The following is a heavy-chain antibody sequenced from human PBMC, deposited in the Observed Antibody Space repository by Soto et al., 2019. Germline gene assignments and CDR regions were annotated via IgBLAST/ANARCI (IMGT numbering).Heavy chain of an antibody. CDR2: IYPGDSDT. CDR1: GYSFTSYW. CDR3: ARQPVRVGSKIPPPPLTSLYYYYYGMDV. V-gene: IGHV5-51*01. J-gene: IGHJ6*02. D-gene: IGHD1-26*01. Sequence: GESLKISCKGSGYSFTSYWIGWVRQMPGKGLEWTGIIYPGDSDTRYSPSFQGQVTISADKSISTAYLQWSSLKASDTAMYYCARQPVRVGSKIPPPPLTSLYYYYYGMDVWGQGTTVRVSS.